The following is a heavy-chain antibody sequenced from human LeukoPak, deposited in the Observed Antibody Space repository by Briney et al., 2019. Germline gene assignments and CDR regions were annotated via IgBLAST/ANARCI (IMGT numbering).Heavy chain of an antibody. CDR1: GFTFSSYA. J-gene: IGHJ4*02. CDR2: ISYDGSNK. V-gene: IGHV3-30*04. CDR3: AREIDPFGSGWYGGGGY. D-gene: IGHD6-19*01. Sequence: GGSLRLSCAASGFTFSSYAMHWVRQAPGKGLEWVAVISYDGSNKYYADSVKGRFTISRDNSKNTLYLQMNSLRAEDTAVYYCAREIDPFGSGWYGGGGYWGQGTLVTVSS.